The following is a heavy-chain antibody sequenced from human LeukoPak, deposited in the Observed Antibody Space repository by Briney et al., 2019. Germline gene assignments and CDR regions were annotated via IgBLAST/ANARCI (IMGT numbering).Heavy chain of an antibody. CDR1: GFSLSAHY. CDR3: TRGYSGVSVYAFDV. D-gene: IGHD1-26*01. V-gene: IGHV3-72*01. J-gene: IGHJ3*01. Sequence: GGSLRLSCAASGFSLSAHYIDWVRQAPGKGLEWVGRSGNKADSYTAEYAASVKGRFTISRDDSKNSLYLQMNTLTTEDTAVYHCTRGYSGVSVYAFDVWGQGTMVTVSS. CDR2: SGNKADSYTA.